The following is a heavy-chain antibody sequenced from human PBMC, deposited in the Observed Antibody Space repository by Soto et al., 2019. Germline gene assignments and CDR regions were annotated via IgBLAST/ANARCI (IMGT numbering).Heavy chain of an antibody. Sequence: QVQLVESGGGLVKPGGSLRLSCAASGFTFSDYYMSWIRQAPGKGLEWVSYISSSGSTIYYADSVKGRFTISRDNAKNSLYLQMNSLRAEDTAVYYCARDQRPKHTIFGVGKHYYYYYGMDVWGQGTTVTVSS. V-gene: IGHV3-11*01. CDR2: ISSSGSTI. CDR3: ARDQRPKHTIFGVGKHYYYYYGMDV. J-gene: IGHJ6*02. D-gene: IGHD3-3*01. CDR1: GFTFSDYY.